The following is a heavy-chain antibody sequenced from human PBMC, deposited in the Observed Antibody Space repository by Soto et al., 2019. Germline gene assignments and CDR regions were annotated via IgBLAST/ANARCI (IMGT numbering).Heavy chain of an antibody. CDR3: ARHRRWKVDY. CDR1: VGSIRRSTYQ. Sequence: SETLSLTCTVSVGSIRRSTYQWGWIRQPPGRGLEWIGSAYYSESTYYNPSLKSRVTISVDTSKNQFSLRVSSVTAADTAVYYCARHRRWKVDYWGQGTLVTGS. J-gene: IGHJ4*02. CDR2: AYYSEST. D-gene: IGHD1-1*01. V-gene: IGHV4-39*01.